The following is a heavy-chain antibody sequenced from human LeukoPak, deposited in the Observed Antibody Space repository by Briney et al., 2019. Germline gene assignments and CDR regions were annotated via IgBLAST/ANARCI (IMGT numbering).Heavy chain of an antibody. CDR1: GGTFSSYA. D-gene: IGHD3-22*01. Sequence: GASVKVSCKASGGTFSSYAISWVRQAPGQGLEWMGGIIPIFGTANYAQKFQGRVTITADKSTSTAYMELSSLRSEDTAVYYCARVWIPGWDYYDSSGTFDYWGQGTLVTVSS. V-gene: IGHV1-69*06. CDR2: IIPIFGTA. J-gene: IGHJ4*02. CDR3: ARVWIPGWDYYDSSGTFDY.